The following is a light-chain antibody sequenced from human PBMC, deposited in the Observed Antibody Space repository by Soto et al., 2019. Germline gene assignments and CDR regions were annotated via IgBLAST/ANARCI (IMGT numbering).Light chain of an antibody. J-gene: IGKJ5*01. V-gene: IGKV1-12*01. CDR2: AAS. CDR3: QQRSNWPRIT. Sequence: DIQMTQSPSSVSASVGDIVTITFRASQGISSWLAWYQQKPGKAPKLLIYAASSLQSGVPSRFSGSGSGTDFTLTISSLEPEDFAVYYCQQRSNWPRITFGQGTRLEIK. CDR1: QGISSW.